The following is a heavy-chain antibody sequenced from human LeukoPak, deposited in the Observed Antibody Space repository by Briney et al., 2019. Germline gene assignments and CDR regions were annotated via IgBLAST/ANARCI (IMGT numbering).Heavy chain of an antibody. CDR3: AKEGGIVVVTAHDY. Sequence: GGSLRLSCAASGFTFSSYAMSWVRQAPGKGLEWVSAISGSGAGTYYEDSVKGRFTISRDNSKNTLYLQMNSLRAEDTAVYYCAKEGGIVVVTAHDYWGQGTLVTVSS. D-gene: IGHD2-21*02. V-gene: IGHV3-23*01. CDR1: GFTFSSYA. CDR2: ISGSGAGT. J-gene: IGHJ4*02.